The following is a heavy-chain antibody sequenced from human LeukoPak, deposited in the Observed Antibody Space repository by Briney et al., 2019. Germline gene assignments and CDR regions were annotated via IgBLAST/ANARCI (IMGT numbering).Heavy chain of an antibody. CDR1: GGSFSGYY. CDR2: INHSGST. V-gene: IGHV4-34*01. J-gene: IGHJ5*02. CDR3: APRGDIEHSYGYGKWFDP. Sequence: MSSETLSLTCAVYGGSFSGYYWSWNRQPPGKGLEWIGEINHSGSTNYNASLKSRVTISVDTSKNQFSLRLSSVTAADTAVYYCAPRGDIEHSYGYGKWFDPWGQGTRVTFSS. D-gene: IGHD5-18*01.